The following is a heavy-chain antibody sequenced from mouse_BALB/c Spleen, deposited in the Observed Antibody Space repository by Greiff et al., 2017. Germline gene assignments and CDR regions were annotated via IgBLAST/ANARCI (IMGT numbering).Heavy chain of an antibody. J-gene: IGHJ3*01. CDR2: IRLKSNNYAT. CDR3: TRRATTVVAPFAY. Sequence: EVKLMESGGGLVQPGGSMKLSCVASGFTFSNYWMNWVRQSPEKGLEWVAEIRLKSNNYATHYAESVKGRFTISRDDSKSSVYLQMNNLRAEDTGIYYCTRRATTVVAPFAYWGQGTLVTVSA. CDR1: GFTFSNYW. D-gene: IGHD1-1*01. V-gene: IGHV6-6*02.